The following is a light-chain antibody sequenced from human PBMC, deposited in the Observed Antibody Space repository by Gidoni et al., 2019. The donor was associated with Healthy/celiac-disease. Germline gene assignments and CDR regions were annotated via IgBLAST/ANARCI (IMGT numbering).Light chain of an antibody. Sequence: QSVLTQPPSVPGAPGQRVTISCTGSSSNIGAGYDVHWYQQLPGTAPKHLIYGNSNRPSGVPDRFSGSKSGTSASLAITGLQAEDEADYYCQSYDSSLSGSVFGGGTKLTVL. CDR3: QSYDSSLSGSV. CDR2: GNS. V-gene: IGLV1-40*01. J-gene: IGLJ2*01. CDR1: SSNIGAGYD.